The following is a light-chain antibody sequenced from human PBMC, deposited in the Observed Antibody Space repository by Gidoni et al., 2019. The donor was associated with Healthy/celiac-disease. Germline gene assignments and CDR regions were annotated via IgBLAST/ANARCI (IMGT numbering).Light chain of an antibody. Sequence: SVLTQTPSASGTTGQSVTISCSGSSSNIGSNTVNWYQQLPGTAPKLLIYSNNQRPSGVPDRFSGSKSGTSASLAISGLQSEDEADYYCAAWDDSLNGVVFGGGTKLTVL. CDR3: AAWDDSLNGVV. CDR2: SNN. J-gene: IGLJ2*01. CDR1: SSNIGSNT. V-gene: IGLV1-44*01.